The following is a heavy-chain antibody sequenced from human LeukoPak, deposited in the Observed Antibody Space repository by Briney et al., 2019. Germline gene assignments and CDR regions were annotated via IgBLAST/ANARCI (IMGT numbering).Heavy chain of an antibody. CDR2: INSNGGST. CDR3: ARGSHQRFSSSWYSL. J-gene: IGHJ4*02. V-gene: IGHV3-64*01. D-gene: IGHD6-13*01. CDR1: GFTFSSYA. Sequence: GGSLRLSCAASGFTFSSYAMHWVRQAPGKGLEYVSAINSNGGSTYYANSVKGRFTISRDNSKNTLYLQMGSLRAEDMAVYYCARGSHQRFSSSWYSLWGQGTLVTVSS.